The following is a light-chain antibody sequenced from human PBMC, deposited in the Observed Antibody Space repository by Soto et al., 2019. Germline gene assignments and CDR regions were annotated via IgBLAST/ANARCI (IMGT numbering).Light chain of an antibody. J-gene: IGKJ1*01. V-gene: IGKV1-5*01. Sequence: DIQMTQSPSTLSASVGDRVTITCRASQSISSWLAWYHQKPGKAPKLLIYDASSLESGVPSRFSGSGSGTEFTLTISSLQPDDFATYYCQQYNSYSPWTFGQGTKVDIK. CDR1: QSISSW. CDR3: QQYNSYSPWT. CDR2: DAS.